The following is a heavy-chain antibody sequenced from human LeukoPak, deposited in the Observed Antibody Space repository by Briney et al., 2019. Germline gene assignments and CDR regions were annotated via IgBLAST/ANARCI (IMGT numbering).Heavy chain of an antibody. CDR2: INPNSGDT. CDR1: GYTFSGYD. D-gene: IGHD2-2*01. J-gene: IGHJ5*02. V-gene: IGHV1-2*02. CDR3: ARVQYQLLFEGNWFDP. Sequence: PSVKVSCKASGYTFSGYDIHWVRQAPGQGLEWMGWINPNSGDTHYAQKFQGRVTMTRDTSSSTAYMDLNSLISDDTAVYYCARVQYQLLFEGNWFDPWGQGTLVTVSS.